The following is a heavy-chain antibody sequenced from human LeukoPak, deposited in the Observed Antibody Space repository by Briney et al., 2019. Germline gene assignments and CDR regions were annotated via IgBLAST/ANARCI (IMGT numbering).Heavy chain of an antibody. CDR2: IYYSGNT. V-gene: IGHV4-39*07. D-gene: IGHD3-10*01. J-gene: IGHJ5*02. CDR1: GGSISSSSYY. Sequence: SETLSLTCTVSGGSISSSSYYWGWIRQPPGMGLEWIGSIYYSGNTYNNPSLKGRVTISVDTSKNQFSLKLSSVTAADTAVYYCARLGYYGSGSPPFDPWGQGTLVTVSS. CDR3: ARLGYYGSGSPPFDP.